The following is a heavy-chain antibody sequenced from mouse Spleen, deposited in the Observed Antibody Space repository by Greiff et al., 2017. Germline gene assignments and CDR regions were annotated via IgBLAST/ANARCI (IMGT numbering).Heavy chain of an antibody. V-gene: IGHV1-39*01. CDR2: INPNYGTT. CDR1: GYSFTDYN. D-gene: IGHD2-14*01. Sequence: VQLQQSGPELVKPGASVKISCKASGYSFTDYNMNWVKQSNGKSLEWIGVINPNYGTTSYNQKFKGKATLTVDQSSSTAYMQLNSLTSEDSAVYYCASPPYYRYDGDWYFDVWGAGTTVTVSS. J-gene: IGHJ1*01. CDR3: ASPPYYRYDGDWYFDV.